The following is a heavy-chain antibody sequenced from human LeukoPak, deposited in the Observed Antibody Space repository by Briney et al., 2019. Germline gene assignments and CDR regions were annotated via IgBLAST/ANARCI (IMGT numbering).Heavy chain of an antibody. J-gene: IGHJ4*02. CDR3: ARDLDDFWSGYYMDY. V-gene: IGHV3-21*01. CDR1: GFTFSSYS. D-gene: IGHD3-3*01. CDR2: ISSSSSYI. Sequence: PGGSLRLSCAASGFTFSSYSMNWVRQAPGKGLEWVSSISSSSSYIYYADSVKGRFTISRDNAKNSLYLQMNSLRAEDTAVYYCARDLDDFWSGYYMDYWGQGTLVTVSS.